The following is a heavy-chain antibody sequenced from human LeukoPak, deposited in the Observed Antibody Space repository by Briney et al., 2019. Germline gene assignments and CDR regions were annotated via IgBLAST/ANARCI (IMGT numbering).Heavy chain of an antibody. V-gene: IGHV3-15*07. CDR1: GFTFSNAW. CDR3: TTEGSNIAAPLDY. CDR2: IKSKTDGGTT. D-gene: IGHD6-13*01. Sequence: GGSLRLSCAASGFTFSNAWMNWVRQAPGKGLEWVGRIKSKTDGGTTDYAAPVKGRFTISRDDSKNTLYLQMDSLKTEDTAVYYCTTEGSNIAAPLDYWGQGTLVTVSS. J-gene: IGHJ4*02.